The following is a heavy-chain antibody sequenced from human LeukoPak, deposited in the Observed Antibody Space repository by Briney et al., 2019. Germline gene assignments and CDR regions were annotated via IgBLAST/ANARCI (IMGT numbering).Heavy chain of an antibody. V-gene: IGHV1-2*02. CDR1: GFPFNGYY. CDR2: INPNSGDA. CDR3: AREGDSSADAFDI. J-gene: IGHJ3*02. Sequence: ASVKVACKASGFPFNGYYMHWVRQAPGQGLEWMGWINPNSGDANYAQKFQGRVTMTRDTSISTAYTELRRLRSDDTAVYHCAREGDSSADAFDIWGRGTMVTVSS. D-gene: IGHD3-22*01.